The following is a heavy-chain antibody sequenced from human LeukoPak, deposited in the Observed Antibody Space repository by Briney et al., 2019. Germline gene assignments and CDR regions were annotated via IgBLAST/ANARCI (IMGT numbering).Heavy chain of an antibody. CDR1: GYTFTSYG. V-gene: IGHV1-18*01. CDR2: ISTYNGNP. D-gene: IGHD6-6*01. J-gene: IGHJ5*02. Sequence: ASVKVSCKASGYTFTSYGISWVRQAPGQGLEWMGWISTYNGNPKYARNLQGRVTMTTDTSATTVYMELRSLRSDDTAVYYCARDGDHSSSSLSWFDPWGQGTLVTVSS. CDR3: ARDGDHSSSSLSWFDP.